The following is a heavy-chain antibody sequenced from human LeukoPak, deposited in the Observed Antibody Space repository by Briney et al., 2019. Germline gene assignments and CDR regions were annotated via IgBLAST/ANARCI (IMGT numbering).Heavy chain of an antibody. CDR1: GYSFSSYW. CDR2: IYPGDSDT. J-gene: IGHJ4*02. V-gene: IGHV5-51*01. CDR3: ARQGGEQGYFDS. D-gene: IGHD3-10*01. Sequence: GESLKISCKGSGYSFSSYWVGWVRQMPGEGLEWMGIIYPGDSDTRYSPSFQGQVAISADKSTSTAYLQWSSLKASDTAMYYSARQGGEQGYFDSWGQGTLVTVSS.